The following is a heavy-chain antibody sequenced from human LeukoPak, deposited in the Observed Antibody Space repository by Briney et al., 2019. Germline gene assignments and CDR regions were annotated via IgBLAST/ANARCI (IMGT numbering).Heavy chain of an antibody. D-gene: IGHD3-9*01. CDR2: ISSSGSTI. CDR3: ARVAYYDILTGYQKVRKYYFDY. J-gene: IGHJ4*02. V-gene: IGHV3-48*03. Sequence: GGSLRLSCAASGFTFSSYEMNWVRQAPGKGLEWVSYISSSGSTIYYADSVKGRFTISRDNAKNSLYLQMNSLRAEDTAVYYCARVAYYDILTGYQKVRKYYFDYWGQGTLVTVSS. CDR1: GFTFSSYE.